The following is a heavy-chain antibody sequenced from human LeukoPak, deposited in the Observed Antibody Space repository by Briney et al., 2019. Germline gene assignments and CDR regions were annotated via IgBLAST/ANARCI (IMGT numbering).Heavy chain of an antibody. CDR1: GGSFSGYF. V-gene: IGHV4-34*01. CDR2: INHSGST. Sequence: PSETLSLTCAVFGGSFSGYFWGWIRQPPGRRLEWIGEINHSGSTNYNPSLKSRVTMSVDTSKNQFSLRLNSVTAADTSVYYCARREDGYKNPFDYWGQGTLVTVSS. D-gene: IGHD5-24*01. J-gene: IGHJ4*02. CDR3: ARREDGYKNPFDY.